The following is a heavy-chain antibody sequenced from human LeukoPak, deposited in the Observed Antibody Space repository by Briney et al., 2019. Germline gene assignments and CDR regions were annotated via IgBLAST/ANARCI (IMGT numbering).Heavy chain of an antibody. CDR1: GYTFTGYY. CDR2: INPNSGGT. V-gene: IGHV1-2*02. J-gene: IGHJ4*02. D-gene: IGHD4-17*01. CDR3: ARVSTVRGFDY. Sequence: ASVKVSCKASGYTFTGYYIHWVRQAPGQGLEWMGWINPNSGGTNYAQKFQGRVTMTGDTSISTAYMELSRLRSDDTAVYYCARVSTVRGFDYWGQGTLVTVSS.